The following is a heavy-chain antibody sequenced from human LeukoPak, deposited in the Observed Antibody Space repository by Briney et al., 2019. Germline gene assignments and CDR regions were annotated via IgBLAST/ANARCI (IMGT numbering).Heavy chain of an antibody. V-gene: IGHV1-2*02. CDR1: GLTFRDYY. J-gene: IGHJ3*02. CDR3: AREGSSASGQDWYAFDI. Sequence: ASVKVSCKASGLTFRDYYVQWVLQVPGQGLEWVGWMYFNSGATRYAPKFQGRVTLTGDTSINTVYMELVSLGSDDTAMYYCAREGSSASGQDWYAFDIWGQETMVTVSS. D-gene: IGHD5-12*01. CDR2: MYFNSGAT.